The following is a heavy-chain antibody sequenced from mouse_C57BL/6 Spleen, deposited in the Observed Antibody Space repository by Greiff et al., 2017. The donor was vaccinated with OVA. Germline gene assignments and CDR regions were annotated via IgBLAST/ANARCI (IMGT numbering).Heavy chain of an antibody. J-gene: IGHJ2*01. CDR2: IDPSDSET. CDR1: GYTFTSYW. D-gene: IGHD3-3*01. V-gene: IGHV1-52*01. Sequence: QVQLKQPGAELVRPGSSVKLSCKASGYTFTSYWMHWVKQRPIQGLEWIGNIDPSDSETHYNQKFKDKATLTVDKSSSTAYMQLSSLTSEDSAVYYCARSRDGGFFDYWGQGTTLTVSS. CDR3: ARSRDGGFFDY.